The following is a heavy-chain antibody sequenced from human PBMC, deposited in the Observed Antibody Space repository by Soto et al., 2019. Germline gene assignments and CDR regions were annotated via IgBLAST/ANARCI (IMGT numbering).Heavy chain of an antibody. V-gene: IGHV3-48*01. CDR2: ISSSSSTI. CDR1: GFTFSSYS. Sequence: PGGSLRLSCAASGFTFSSYSMNWVRQAPGKGLEWVSYISSSSSTIYYADSVKGRFTISRDNSKNTLYLQMNSLRAEDTAVYYCAKDGGTYLNNNWFDPWGQGTLVTVSS. J-gene: IGHJ5*02. D-gene: IGHD2-15*01. CDR3: AKDGGTYLNNNWFDP.